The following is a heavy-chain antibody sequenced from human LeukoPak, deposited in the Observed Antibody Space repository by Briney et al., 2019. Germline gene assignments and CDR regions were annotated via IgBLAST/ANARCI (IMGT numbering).Heavy chain of an antibody. CDR3: AELGITMIGGV. V-gene: IGHV3-48*04. CDR2: ISDTSRTI. D-gene: IGHD3-10*02. J-gene: IGHJ6*04. Sequence: GGSLRISCAASGFTFSRYSMNWVRQAPGKGLEWVSYISDTSRTIYYADPVKGRFTISRDNAKNSLYLQMNSLRAEDTAVYYCAELGITMIGGVWGKGTTVTISS. CDR1: GFTFSRYS.